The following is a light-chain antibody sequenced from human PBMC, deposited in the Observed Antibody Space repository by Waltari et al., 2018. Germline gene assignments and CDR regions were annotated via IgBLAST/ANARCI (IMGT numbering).Light chain of an antibody. Sequence: EIMLTQSPGTLSLSPGERATLSCRASQIIFRALAWYQQKPGQAPRLLIYDVSTRASGIPDRFSGSGSGTDFSLTISRLEPEDFAVYYCQHYVRIPVTFGQGTKLEFK. V-gene: IGKV3-20*01. CDR1: QIIFRA. J-gene: IGKJ1*01. CDR3: QHYVRIPVT. CDR2: DVS.